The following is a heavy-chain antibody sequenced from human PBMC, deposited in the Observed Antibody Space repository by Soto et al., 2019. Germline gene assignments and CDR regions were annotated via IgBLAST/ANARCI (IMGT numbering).Heavy chain of an antibody. CDR2: ISGSGGST. D-gene: IGHD3-10*01. V-gene: IGHV3-23*01. Sequence: GGSLRLSCAASGFTFSSYAMSWVRQAPGKGLEWVSAISGSGGSTYYADSVKGRFTISRDNSKKTLYLQMNSLRAEDTAVYYCAKLQAPHYYGSGTKAPPDYWGQGTLVTVSS. J-gene: IGHJ4*02. CDR1: GFTFSSYA. CDR3: AKLQAPHYYGSGTKAPPDY.